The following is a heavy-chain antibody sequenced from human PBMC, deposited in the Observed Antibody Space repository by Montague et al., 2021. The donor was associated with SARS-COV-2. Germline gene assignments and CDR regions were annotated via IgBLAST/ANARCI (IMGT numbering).Heavy chain of an antibody. J-gene: IGHJ6*02. V-gene: IGHV4-39*01. CDR1: GGSISSSSYY. Sequence: SETLSLTCTVSGGSISSSSYYWGWIRQPPGKGLEWIGSIYYSGSTYYNPSLESRITISVDTSKNQFSLKLSSVTAADTAVYYCATPPPGYCSSTSCYDDYYYYGMDVWGQGTTVTVSS. CDR2: IYYSGST. CDR3: ATPPPGYCSSTSCYDDYYYYGMDV. D-gene: IGHD2-2*01.